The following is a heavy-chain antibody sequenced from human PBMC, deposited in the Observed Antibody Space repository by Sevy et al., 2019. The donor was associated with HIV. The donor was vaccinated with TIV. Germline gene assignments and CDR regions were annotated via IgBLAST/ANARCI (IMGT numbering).Heavy chain of an antibody. V-gene: IGHV3-23*01. Sequence: GGSLSLSCAASGFTFSSYAMSWVRQAPGKGLEWVSAISGSGGSTYYADSVKGRFTISRDNSKNTLYLQMNSLRAEDTAVYYCAALRGSGYECFDYWGQGTLVTVSS. CDR3: AALRGSGYECFDY. CDR1: GFTFSSYA. J-gene: IGHJ4*02. CDR2: ISGSGGST. D-gene: IGHD5-12*01.